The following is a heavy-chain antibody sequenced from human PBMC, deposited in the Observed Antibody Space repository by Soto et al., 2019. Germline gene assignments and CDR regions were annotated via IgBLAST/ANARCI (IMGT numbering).Heavy chain of an antibody. CDR3: AKGRRIAAAGTAFDI. V-gene: IGHV3-23*01. CDR1: GFTFSSYA. Sequence: GESLKISCAASGFTFSSYAMSWVRQAPGKGLEWVSAISGSGGSTYYADSVKGRFTISRDNSKNTLYLQMNSLRAEDTAVYYCAKGRRIAAAGTAFDIWGQGTMVTVSS. J-gene: IGHJ3*02. D-gene: IGHD6-13*01. CDR2: ISGSGGST.